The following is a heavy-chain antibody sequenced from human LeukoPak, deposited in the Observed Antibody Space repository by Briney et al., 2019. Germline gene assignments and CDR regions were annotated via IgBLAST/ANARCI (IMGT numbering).Heavy chain of an antibody. V-gene: IGHV3-48*03. CDR2: ISSSGSTI. D-gene: IGHD3-10*02. Sequence: QTGGSLRLSCAASGFTFSSYEMNWVRQAPGKGLEWVSYISSSGSTIYYADSVKGRFTISRDNAKNSLYLQMNSLRAEDTAVYYCAGLRISLNGGVWGKGTTVTISS. CDR3: AGLRISLNGGV. CDR1: GFTFSSYE. J-gene: IGHJ6*04.